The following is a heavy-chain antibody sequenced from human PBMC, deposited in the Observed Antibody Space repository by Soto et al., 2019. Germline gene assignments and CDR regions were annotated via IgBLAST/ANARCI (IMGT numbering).Heavy chain of an antibody. V-gene: IGHV2-5*02. CDR2: IYWDDDE. CDR3: VRNWRYYGGDYYYGMDA. CDR1: GFSLNTGGVG. J-gene: IGHJ6*02. Sequence: ITLKESGPTLVKPTQTLTLTCTFSGFSLNTGGVGVGWVRQPRGKAMEWLALIYWDDDERYRPSLRSRLNINKYTINNQVDLTMTNMDPEDTATYYCVRNWRYYGGDYYYGMDAWGQGTTVTVSS. D-gene: IGHD3-10*01.